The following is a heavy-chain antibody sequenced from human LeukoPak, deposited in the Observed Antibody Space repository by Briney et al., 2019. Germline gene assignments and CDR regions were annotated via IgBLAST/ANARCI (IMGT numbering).Heavy chain of an antibody. D-gene: IGHD2-15*01. V-gene: IGHV1-46*01. CDR3: ARVGCCGGSCYGYYFDY. CDR1: GYTFTSYY. J-gene: IGHJ4*02. CDR2: VNPSGGST. Sequence: ASVKVSCKASGYTFTSYYMHWVRQAPGQGLEWMGIVNPSGGSTSYAQKFQGRVTMTRDTSTSTVYMELSSLRSEDTAVYYCARVGCCGGSCYGYYFDYRGQGTLVTVSS.